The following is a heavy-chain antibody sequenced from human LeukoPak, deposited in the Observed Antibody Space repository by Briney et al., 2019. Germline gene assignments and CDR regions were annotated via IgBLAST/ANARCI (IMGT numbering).Heavy chain of an antibody. CDR2: FDPEDGET. J-gene: IGHJ5*02. V-gene: IGHV1-24*01. CDR1: GYTLTELS. Sequence: ASGKVSCKVSGYTLTELSMHWVRQAPGKGLEWMGGFDPEDGETIYAQRFQGRVTMTEDTSTDTAYMELSSLRSEDTAVYYCATDRAQTGYSSSWLNWFDPWGQGTLVTVSS. D-gene: IGHD6-13*01. CDR3: ATDRAQTGYSSSWLNWFDP.